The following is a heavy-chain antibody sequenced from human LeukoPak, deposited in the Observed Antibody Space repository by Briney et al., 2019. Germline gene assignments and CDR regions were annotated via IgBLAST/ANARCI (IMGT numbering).Heavy chain of an antibody. J-gene: IGHJ4*02. CDR3: ARHYDSSGSDY. CDR1: GYNFTNHW. CDR2: IWPDDSDT. D-gene: IGHD3-22*01. V-gene: IGHV5-51*01. Sequence: GESLKISCKASGYNFTNHWVAWVRQRPGKGLEWMGIIWPDDSDTRYSPSFQGLVSISVDRSISTAYLQWSSLKASDTAMYYCARHYDSSGSDYWGQGTLVTVSS.